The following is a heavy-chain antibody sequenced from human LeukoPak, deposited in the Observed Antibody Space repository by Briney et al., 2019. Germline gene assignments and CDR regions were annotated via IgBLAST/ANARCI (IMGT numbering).Heavy chain of an antibody. D-gene: IGHD1-14*01. V-gene: IGHV3-53*01. CDR2: LYIDGKT. J-gene: IGHJ4*02. Sequence: GGSLRLSCAASGFTVITNDMTWVRQAPGKGLEWVSVLYIDGKTKYADSVQGRFTISRDNSKNTLYLEMNSLSPDDTAVYYCARGVEPLAANTLAYWGQGSLVTVCS. CDR1: GFTVITND. CDR3: ARGVEPLAANTLAY.